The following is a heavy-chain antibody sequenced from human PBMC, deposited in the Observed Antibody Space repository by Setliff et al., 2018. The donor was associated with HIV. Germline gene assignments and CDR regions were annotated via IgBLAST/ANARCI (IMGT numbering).Heavy chain of an antibody. CDR2: ISAYNGNT. Sequence: ASVKVSCKVSGYTLTDLSIHWVRQAPGKGLEWMGWISAYNGNTNYAQKLQGRATMTTDTSTSTAYMELRSLRSDDTAVYYCARALSYGSGKVYWGQGTLVTVSS. CDR1: GYTLTDLS. V-gene: IGHV1-18*01. D-gene: IGHD3-10*01. CDR3: ARALSYGSGKVY. J-gene: IGHJ4*02.